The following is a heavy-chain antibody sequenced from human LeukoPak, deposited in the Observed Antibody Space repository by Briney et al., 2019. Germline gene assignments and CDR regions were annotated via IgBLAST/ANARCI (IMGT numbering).Heavy chain of an antibody. Sequence: GASVKVSCKASGGTFSSYAISWVRQAPGQGLEWMGRIIPILGIANYAQKFQGRVTITADKSTSTAYMELSSLRSEDTAVYYCASIAVVGMYYFDYWGQGTLVTVSS. CDR1: GGTFSSYA. V-gene: IGHV1-69*04. J-gene: IGHJ4*02. D-gene: IGHD6-19*01. CDR2: IIPILGIA. CDR3: ASIAVVGMYYFDY.